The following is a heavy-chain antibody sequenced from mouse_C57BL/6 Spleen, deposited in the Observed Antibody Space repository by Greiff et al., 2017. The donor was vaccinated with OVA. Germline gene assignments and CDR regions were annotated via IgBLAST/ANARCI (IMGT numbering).Heavy chain of an antibody. CDR1: GFSLTSYG. V-gene: IGHV2-2*01. J-gene: IGHJ4*01. Sequence: QVQLQQSGPGLVQPSQSLSITCTVSGFSLTSYGVHWVRQSPGKGLEWLGVIWSGGSTDYNAAFISRLSISKDNSKSQVFFKMNSLQADDTAIYYCATHYRDAMDYWGQGTSVTVSS. D-gene: IGHD2-12*01. CDR2: IWSGGST. CDR3: ATHYRDAMDY.